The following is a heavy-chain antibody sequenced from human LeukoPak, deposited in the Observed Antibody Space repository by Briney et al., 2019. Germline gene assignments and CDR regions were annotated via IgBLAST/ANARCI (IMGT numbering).Heavy chain of an antibody. J-gene: IGHJ5*02. CDR1: GYTFTSYG. D-gene: IGHD3-22*01. CDR3: ARDPVIYNYASSGYPSAGWFDP. Sequence: ASVKVSCKASGYTFTSYGVTWVRQAPGQGLEWMGWISTYNGDTNYAQNFQGRLTMTTDTSTSTAYMELRSLRSDDTAVYYCARDPVIYNYASSGYPSAGWFDPWGQGTPVTVSS. V-gene: IGHV1-18*01. CDR2: ISTYNGDT.